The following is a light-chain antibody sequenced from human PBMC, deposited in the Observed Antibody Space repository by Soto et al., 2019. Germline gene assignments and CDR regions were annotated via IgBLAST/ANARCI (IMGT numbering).Light chain of an antibody. CDR2: AAS. CDR1: QSISSW. Sequence: DIQMTQSPSSVSASVGDRVTVTCRASQSISSWLAWYQKKPGKAPKLLIYAASTLHSGVPSRFSGSGSGTEFTLTISSLQPEDCAIYFCQQANSFPITFGQGTRLEIK. V-gene: IGKV1-12*01. J-gene: IGKJ5*01. CDR3: QQANSFPIT.